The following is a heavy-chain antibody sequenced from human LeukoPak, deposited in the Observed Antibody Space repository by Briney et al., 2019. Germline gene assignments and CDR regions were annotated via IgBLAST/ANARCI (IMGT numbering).Heavy chain of an antibody. CDR2: IWYDGSNK. J-gene: IGHJ4*02. Sequence: GGSLRLSCAASGFTFRSYAMQWVRQAPGKGLEWVAAIWYDGSNKYYGESAKGRFTISRDNSKNTLYLQMDSLRAEDTAVYYCARSQGRFYGSGSYKGLEDWGQGTLVIVSS. D-gene: IGHD3-10*01. CDR1: GFTFRSYA. V-gene: IGHV3-33*01. CDR3: ARSQGRFYGSGSYKGLED.